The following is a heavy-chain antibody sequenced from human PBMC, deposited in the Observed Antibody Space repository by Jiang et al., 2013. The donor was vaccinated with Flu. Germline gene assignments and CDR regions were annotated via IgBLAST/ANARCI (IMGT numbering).Heavy chain of an antibody. Sequence: RTFYRSKWYNEYAVSVKSRITINADTSKNQFSLQLSSVTPEDAAVYYCAREYHVNSGGFDYWGQGTLVTVSS. CDR2: TFYRSKWYN. J-gene: IGHJ4*02. V-gene: IGHV6-1*01. D-gene: IGHD3-22*01. CDR3: AREYHVNSGGFDY.